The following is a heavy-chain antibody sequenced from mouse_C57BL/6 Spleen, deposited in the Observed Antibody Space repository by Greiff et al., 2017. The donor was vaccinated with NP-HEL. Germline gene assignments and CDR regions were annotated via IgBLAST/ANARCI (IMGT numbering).Heavy chain of an antibody. CDR1: GFTFSSYT. J-gene: IGHJ1*03. Sequence: EVKLVESGGGLVKPGGSLKLSCAASGFTFSSYTMSWVRQTPEKRLEWVATISGGGGNTYYPDSVKGRFTISRDNAKNTLYLQMSSLRSEDTALYYCARGGNYAGDWYFDVWGTGTTVTVSS. D-gene: IGHD2-1*01. CDR3: ARGGNYAGDWYFDV. CDR2: ISGGGGNT. V-gene: IGHV5-9*01.